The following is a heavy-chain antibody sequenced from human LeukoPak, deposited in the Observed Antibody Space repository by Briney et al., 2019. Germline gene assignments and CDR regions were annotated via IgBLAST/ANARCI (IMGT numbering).Heavy chain of an antibody. J-gene: IGHJ4*02. Sequence: SSETLSLTCTVSGDSISSYYWSWIRQPPGKGLEWIGYIYYSGTTNYNPSLKSRVTTSVDTSKNQFSLKLGSVTAADTAVYYCARESNPAYSIYYFDYWGQGTLVTVSS. D-gene: IGHD2/OR15-2a*01. V-gene: IGHV4-59*01. CDR2: IYYSGTT. CDR1: GDSISSYY. CDR3: ARESNPAYSIYYFDY.